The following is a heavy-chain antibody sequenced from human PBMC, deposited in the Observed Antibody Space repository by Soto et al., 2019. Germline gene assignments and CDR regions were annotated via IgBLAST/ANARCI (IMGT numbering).Heavy chain of an antibody. Sequence: QVQLQESGAGLVKPSQTLSLTCTVSGGSISSGGTGSYWTWIRQLPGKGLEWIGYIYYTGNTYYNPSLKSRPIISIDTSENQFSLKLTSVTAADTAVYFCASGHDAYKVRYWGQGTLVTVSS. J-gene: IGHJ4*02. CDR3: ASGHDAYKVRY. CDR2: IYYTGNT. D-gene: IGHD1-1*01. V-gene: IGHV4-31*03. CDR1: GGSISSGGTGSY.